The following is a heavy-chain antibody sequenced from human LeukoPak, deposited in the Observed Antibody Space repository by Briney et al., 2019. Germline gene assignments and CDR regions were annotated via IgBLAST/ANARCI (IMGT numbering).Heavy chain of an antibody. D-gene: IGHD2-2*01. CDR2: FDPEDGET. Sequence: ASVKVSCKVSGYTLTELSMHWVRQAPGKGLEWMGGFDPEDGETIYAQKFQGRVTMTEDTSTDTAYMELSSLRSEDTAVYYCATVKCSGTSCLLTFDPWGQGTLVTVSS. V-gene: IGHV1-24*01. J-gene: IGHJ5*02. CDR3: ATVKCSGTSCLLTFDP. CDR1: GYTLTELS.